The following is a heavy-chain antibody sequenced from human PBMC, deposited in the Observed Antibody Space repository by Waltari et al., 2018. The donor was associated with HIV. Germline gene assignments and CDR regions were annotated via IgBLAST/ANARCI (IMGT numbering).Heavy chain of an antibody. CDR1: EFTFRSYW. V-gene: IGHV3-74*01. Sequence: EVQLVESGGGLVQPGGSLRLSCAASEFTFRSYWMHWVRQAPGKGLVWVSCISSDGSNTNYADSVKGRLTISRDNAKNTLYLQMNSLRAYDTAVYYCARENTMTYYDALDIWGQGTMVTVSS. D-gene: IGHD4-17*01. CDR3: ARENTMTYYDALDI. J-gene: IGHJ3*02. CDR2: ISSDGSNT.